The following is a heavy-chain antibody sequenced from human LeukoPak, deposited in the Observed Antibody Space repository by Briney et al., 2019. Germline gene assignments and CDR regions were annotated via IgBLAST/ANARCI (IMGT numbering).Heavy chain of an antibody. V-gene: IGHV3-21*01. J-gene: IGHJ4*02. Sequence: AGSLTLSCAASGFTFSNFDMEWVRQAPGKGLEWVSSITPSSTYIYYAESMRGRFTVSRDNAKNSLYLQMNSLTTEDTAVYYCARNLNSPIAVAGSDYWGQGTLVTVSS. CDR1: GFTFSNFD. D-gene: IGHD6-19*01. CDR3: ARNLNSPIAVAGSDY. CDR2: ITPSSTYI.